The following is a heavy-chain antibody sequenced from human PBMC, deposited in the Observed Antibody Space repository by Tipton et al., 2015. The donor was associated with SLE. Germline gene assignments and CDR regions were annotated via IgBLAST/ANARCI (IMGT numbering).Heavy chain of an antibody. CDR2: ISDSDGST. V-gene: IGHV3-23*01. J-gene: IGHJ4*02. D-gene: IGHD5-12*01. CDR1: GFTFSNYA. CDR3: AKNGRGGYDPFDY. Sequence: SLRLSCAASGFTFSNYAMSWVRQAPGKGLEWVSAISDSDGSTYYADSVKGRFTISRDNSKSTLYLQMNSLRAEDTAVYYCAKNGRGGYDPFDYWGQGTLVTVSS.